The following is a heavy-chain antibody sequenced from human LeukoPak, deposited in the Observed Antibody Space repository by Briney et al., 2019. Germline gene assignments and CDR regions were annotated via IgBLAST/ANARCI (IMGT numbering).Heavy chain of an antibody. CDR1: GYSFTSYW. J-gene: IGHJ4*02. Sequence: GEFLKISCKGSGYSFTSYWIGWVRQMPGKGLEWMGIIYPGDSDTRYSPSFQGQVTISADKSISTAYLQWSSLKASDTAMYYCARHTYNWNDEIDYWGQGTLVTVSS. D-gene: IGHD1-20*01. CDR2: IYPGDSDT. V-gene: IGHV5-51*01. CDR3: ARHTYNWNDEIDY.